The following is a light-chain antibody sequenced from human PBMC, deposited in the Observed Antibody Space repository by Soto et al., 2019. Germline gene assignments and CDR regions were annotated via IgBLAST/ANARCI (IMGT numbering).Light chain of an antibody. Sequence: QSALTPPASVSGSHGQSITISCTGTSSDVGGYNYVSWYQQHPGKAPKLMIYDVSNQPSGVSNRFSGSKSGNTASLTISGLQAEDEADYYCSSYTSSSSVVFGGGTKHTVL. CDR1: SSDVGGYNY. CDR3: SSYTSSSSVV. CDR2: DVS. V-gene: IGLV2-14*01. J-gene: IGLJ2*01.